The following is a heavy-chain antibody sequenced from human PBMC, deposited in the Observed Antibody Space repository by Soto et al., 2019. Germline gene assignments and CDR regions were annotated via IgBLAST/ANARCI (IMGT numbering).Heavy chain of an antibody. Sequence: PSETRSLTCTVSGGSISSGGYYWSWIRQHPGKGLEWIGYIYYSGSTYYNPSLKSRVTISVDTSKNQFSLKLSSVTAADTAVYYCARGEVYYYDSSGYYRANDAFDIWGQGTMVT. CDR2: IYYSGST. CDR1: GGSISSGGYY. V-gene: IGHV4-31*03. CDR3: ARGEVYYYDSSGYYRANDAFDI. J-gene: IGHJ3*02. D-gene: IGHD3-22*01.